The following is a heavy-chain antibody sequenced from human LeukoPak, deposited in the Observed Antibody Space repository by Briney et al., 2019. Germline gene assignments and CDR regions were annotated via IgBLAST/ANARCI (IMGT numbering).Heavy chain of an antibody. D-gene: IGHD3-10*01. CDR1: GFTVSSNY. V-gene: IGHV3-53*01. J-gene: IGHJ6*03. Sequence: TGGSLRLSCAASGFTVSSNYMSWVRQAPGKGLEWVSVTYSNGRTYYADSVKGRFTISRDISKNTLYLQMNSLRAGDTAVYYCARVLSGRGSLYDYYYYMDVWGKGTTVTISS. CDR2: TYSNGRT. CDR3: ARVLSGRGSLYDYYYYMDV.